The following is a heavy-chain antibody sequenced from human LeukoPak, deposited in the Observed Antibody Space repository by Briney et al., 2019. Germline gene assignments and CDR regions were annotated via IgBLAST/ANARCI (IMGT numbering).Heavy chain of an antibody. D-gene: IGHD3-10*01. Sequence: SETLFLTCAVYGGSFSGYYWSWIRQPPGKGLEWIGEINHSGSTNYNPSLKSRVTISVDTSKNQFSLKLSSVTAADTAVYYCTRDNNYYGSGSYHDYWGQGTLVTVSS. J-gene: IGHJ4*02. CDR1: GGSFSGYY. V-gene: IGHV4-34*01. CDR2: INHSGST. CDR3: TRDNNYYGSGSYHDY.